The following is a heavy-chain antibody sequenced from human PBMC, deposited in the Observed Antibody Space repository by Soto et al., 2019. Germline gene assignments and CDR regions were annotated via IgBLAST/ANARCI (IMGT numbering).Heavy chain of an antibody. J-gene: IGHJ4*02. CDR3: ASSDCSSTSCPFDH. CDR2: INHSGST. D-gene: IGHD2-2*01. V-gene: IGHV4-34*01. CDR1: GGSFSGYY. Sequence: QVQLQQWGAGLLKPSETLSLTCAVYGGSFSGYYWSWIRQPPGKGLEWIGEINHSGSTNYNPSLKSRVTISVDTSKNQFSLKLSSVTAADTAVYYCASSDCSSTSCPFDHWGQGTLVTVSS.